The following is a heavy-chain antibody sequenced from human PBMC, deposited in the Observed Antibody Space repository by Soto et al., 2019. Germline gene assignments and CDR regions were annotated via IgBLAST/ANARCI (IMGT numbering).Heavy chain of an antibody. J-gene: IGHJ5*02. CDR3: ARDFGTSDWFDP. V-gene: IGHV3-21*01. D-gene: IGHD2-2*01. CDR2: ISSSSSYI. Sequence: GGSLRLSCAASGFTFSSYSMNWVRQAPGKGLEWVSSISSSSSYIYYADSVKGRFTISRDNAKNSLYLQMNSLRAEDTAVYYCARDFGTSDWFDPWGQGTLVTVSS. CDR1: GFTFSSYS.